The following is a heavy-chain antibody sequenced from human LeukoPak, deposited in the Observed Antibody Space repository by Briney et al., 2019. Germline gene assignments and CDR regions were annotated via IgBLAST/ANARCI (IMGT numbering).Heavy chain of an antibody. J-gene: IGHJ4*02. CDR1: GFTFSSYS. Sequence: EGSLRLSCAASGFTFSSYSMNWVRQAPGKGLEWVSSISSSSSYIYYADSVKGRFTISRDNAKNSVYLQMNSLRAEDTAVYYCARDMTVAALDYWGQGSLVTVSS. V-gene: IGHV3-21*01. D-gene: IGHD6-19*01. CDR2: ISSSSSYI. CDR3: ARDMTVAALDY.